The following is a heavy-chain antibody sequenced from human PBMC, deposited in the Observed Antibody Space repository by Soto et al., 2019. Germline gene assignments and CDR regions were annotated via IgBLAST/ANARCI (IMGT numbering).Heavy chain of an antibody. V-gene: IGHV1-46*01. CDR3: AKTKEDRGGYTSR. Sequence: SCKTAAYTFTSHEMHLVRHAPGQGLEWMGIINPSGGSTSYAQKFQGRVTMTRDTSTSTVYMELSSLRSEDTAVYYCAKTKEDRGGYTSRWGQGSPVPVSS. J-gene: IGHJ4*02. CDR1: AYTFTSHE. CDR2: INPSGGST. D-gene: IGHD6-19*01.